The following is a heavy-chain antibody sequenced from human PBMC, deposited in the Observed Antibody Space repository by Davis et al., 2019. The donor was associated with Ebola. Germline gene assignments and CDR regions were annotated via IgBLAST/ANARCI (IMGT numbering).Heavy chain of an antibody. CDR3: ARDRQPKTIRPDAFDI. CDR2: IAYDGSNK. CDR1: GFTFSLYA. J-gene: IGHJ3*02. V-gene: IGHV3-30*04. D-gene: IGHD5-24*01. Sequence: GESLKISCAASGFTFSLYAMHWVRQAPGKGLEWLAVIAYDGSNKYYTDSVKGRFIISRDNSKNTLFLQMNSLRAEDTAVYYCARDRQPKTIRPDAFDIWGQGTMVTVSS.